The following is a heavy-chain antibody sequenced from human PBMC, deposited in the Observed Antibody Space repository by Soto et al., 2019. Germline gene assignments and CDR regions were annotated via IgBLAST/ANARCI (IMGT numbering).Heavy chain of an antibody. V-gene: IGHV3-9*01. CDR3: AKDIRAAPGAFDI. Sequence: PGGPLRLSCAASGFTFDDYAMHWVRQAPGKGLEWVSGISWNSGSIGYADSVKGRFTISRDNAKNSLYLQMNSLRAEDTALYYCAKDIRAAPGAFDIWGQGTMVTVSS. J-gene: IGHJ3*02. D-gene: IGHD6-6*01. CDR2: ISWNSGSI. CDR1: GFTFDDYA.